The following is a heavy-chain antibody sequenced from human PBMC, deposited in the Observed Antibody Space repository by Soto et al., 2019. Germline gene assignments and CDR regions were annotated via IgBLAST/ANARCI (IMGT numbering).Heavy chain of an antibody. D-gene: IGHD3-22*01. V-gene: IGHV4-34*01. CDR1: GGSFSGYY. J-gene: IGHJ4*02. CDR3: ARGSGIYRYYYYDSSGYPGQFDY. CDR2: INHSGST. Sequence: PSETLSLTCAVYGGSFSGYYWSWIRQPPGKGLEWIGEINHSGSTNYNPSLKSRVTISVDTSKNQFSLKLSSVTAADTAVYYCARGSGIYRYYYYDSSGYPGQFDYWGQGTLVTVSS.